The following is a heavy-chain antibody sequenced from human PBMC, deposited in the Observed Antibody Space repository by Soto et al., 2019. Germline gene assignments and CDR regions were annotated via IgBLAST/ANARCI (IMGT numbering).Heavy chain of an antibody. CDR1: GGSFSGYY. Sequence: KPSETLSLTCAVYGGSFSGYYWSWIRQPPGKGLEWIGEINHSGSTNYNPSLKSRVTISVDTSKNQFSLKLSSVTAADTAVYYCARGCVWFGELLRACRFDPWGQGTLVTVSS. V-gene: IGHV4-34*01. CDR3: ARGCVWFGELLRACRFDP. D-gene: IGHD3-10*01. CDR2: INHSGST. J-gene: IGHJ5*02.